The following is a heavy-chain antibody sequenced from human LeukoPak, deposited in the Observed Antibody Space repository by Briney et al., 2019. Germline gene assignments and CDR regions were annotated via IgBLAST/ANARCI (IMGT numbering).Heavy chain of an antibody. CDR2: FDPEDGET. J-gene: IGHJ4*02. V-gene: IGHV1-24*01. D-gene: IGHD1-1*01. CDR1: GYTLTELS. Sequence: ASVTVSCKVSGYTLTELSMHWVRQAPGKGREWMGGFDPEDGETIYAQKFQGRVTMTEDTSTDTAYMELSSLRSEDTAVYYCATVPGTLYYFDYWGQGTLVTVSS. CDR3: ATVPGTLYYFDY.